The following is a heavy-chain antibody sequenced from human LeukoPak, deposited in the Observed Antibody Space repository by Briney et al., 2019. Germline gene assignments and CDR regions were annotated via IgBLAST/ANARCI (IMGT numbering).Heavy chain of an antibody. CDR3: AKDRTVGASYWYFDL. D-gene: IGHD1-26*01. CDR2: IYSGGST. Sequence: GGSLRLSCAASGFTVSSNYMSWVRQAPGKGLEWVSVIYSGGSTYYAESVKGRFTISRDSSRNTLFLHMSTLRAEDTAIYYCAKDRTVGASYWYFDLWGRGTLVTVSS. J-gene: IGHJ2*01. V-gene: IGHV3-53*01. CDR1: GFTVSSNY.